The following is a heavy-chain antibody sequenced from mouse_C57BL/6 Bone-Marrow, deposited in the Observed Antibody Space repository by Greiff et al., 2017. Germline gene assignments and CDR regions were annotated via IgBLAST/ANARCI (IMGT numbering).Heavy chain of an antibody. J-gene: IGHJ3*01. CDR3: AGWLWAWFAY. V-gene: IGHV1-39*01. D-gene: IGHD1-1*02. CDR1: GYAFPAYN. CDR2: INPNSGTT. Sequence: VQLQQSGPELVKPGASVKISCKASGYAFPAYNMNWVKQTNGKSLEWIGVINPNSGTTSYTQKIKRKATLTVDQSSSTAYMQLNSLTSEDSAVYCCAGWLWAWFAYWGQGTLVTVSA.